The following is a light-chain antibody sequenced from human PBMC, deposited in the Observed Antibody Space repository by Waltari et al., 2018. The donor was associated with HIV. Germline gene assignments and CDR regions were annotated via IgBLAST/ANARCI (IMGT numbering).Light chain of an antibody. CDR3: CSYAGSSSYV. V-gene: IGLV2-23*01. CDR2: EGS. J-gene: IGLJ1*01. CDR1: SSDVGSYNL. Sequence: QSALTQPASVSGSPGQSITISCTGPSSDVGSYNLVSWYQQHPGKAPKRMIYEGSKRPSGVSNRFSGSKSGNTASLTISGLQAEDEADYYCCSYAGSSSYVFGTGTKVTVL.